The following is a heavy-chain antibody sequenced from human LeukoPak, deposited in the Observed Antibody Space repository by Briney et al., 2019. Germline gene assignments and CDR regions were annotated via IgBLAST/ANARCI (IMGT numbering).Heavy chain of an antibody. J-gene: IGHJ5*02. V-gene: IGHV4-39*07. Sequence: PSETLSLTCTVSSGSISTSNYYWGWVRQPPGKALEWIGNIFYSGSTYYSPSLKSRVTISLDTSRNQFSLKLSSVTAADTAVYYCARASLAAAGTIWFDPWGQGTLVTVSS. CDR3: ARASLAAAGTIWFDP. CDR2: IFYSGST. D-gene: IGHD6-13*01. CDR1: SGSISTSNYY.